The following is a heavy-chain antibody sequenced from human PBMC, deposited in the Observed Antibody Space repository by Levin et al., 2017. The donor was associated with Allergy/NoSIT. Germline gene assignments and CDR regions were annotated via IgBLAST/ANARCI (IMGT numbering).Heavy chain of an antibody. D-gene: IGHD3-22*01. CDR3: ARGGFITMIMVVITPFDY. CDR1: GYSISSGDD. J-gene: IGHJ4*02. CDR2: IYYSGST. V-gene: IGHV4-38-2*02. Sequence: SQTLSLTCTVSGYSISSGDDGGWIRQPPGKGLEWIGSIYYSGSTYYNPSLKSRVTISVDTSKNQFSLKLSSVTAADTAVYYCARGGFITMIMVVITPFDYWGQGTLVTVSS.